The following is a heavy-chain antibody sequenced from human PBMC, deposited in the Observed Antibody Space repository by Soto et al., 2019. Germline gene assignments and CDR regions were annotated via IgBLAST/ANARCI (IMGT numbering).Heavy chain of an antibody. D-gene: IGHD3-16*01. Sequence: QVQLVQSGAEVKKPGSSVKVSCKASGGTFSSYAISWVRQAPGQGLEWMGGVIPIFGTANYAQKFQGTVTITADESTSTAYMALSSLRSEDTAVYYCARGKRTPYTANYYYGMDVWGHGTTVTVSS. CDR1: GGTFSSYA. V-gene: IGHV1-69*01. CDR3: ARGKRTPYTANYYYGMDV. J-gene: IGHJ6*02. CDR2: VIPIFGTA.